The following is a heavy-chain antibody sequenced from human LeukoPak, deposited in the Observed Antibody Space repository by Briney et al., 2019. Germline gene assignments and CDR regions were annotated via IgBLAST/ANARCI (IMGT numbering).Heavy chain of an antibody. V-gene: IGHV4-39*01. D-gene: IGHD3/OR15-3a*01. J-gene: IGHJ4*02. CDR2: IYYTGNT. CDR1: GISISSSYSY. Sequence: SETLSLTCTVSGISISSSYSYWGWIRQPPGMGLEWIGSIYYTGNTYYNASLKSQVSISIDTSKNQFSLKLTSVAAADTAVYYCAGQTGSGLFILPGGQGTLVTVSS. CDR3: AGQTGSGLFILP.